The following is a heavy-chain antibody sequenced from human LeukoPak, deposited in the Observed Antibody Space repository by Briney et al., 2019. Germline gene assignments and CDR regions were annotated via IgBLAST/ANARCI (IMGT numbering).Heavy chain of an antibody. V-gene: IGHV3-7*01. CDR3: ARDEWFCSSTSCYTDY. J-gene: IGHJ4*02. D-gene: IGHD2-2*02. CDR1: GFTFSSYW. CDR2: IKQDGSEK. Sequence: GGSLRLSCAASGFTFSSYWMSWARQAPGKGLEWVANIKQDGSEKYYVDSVKGRFTISRDNAKNSLYLQMNSLRAEDTAVYYRARDEWFCSSTSCYTDYWGQGTLVTVSS.